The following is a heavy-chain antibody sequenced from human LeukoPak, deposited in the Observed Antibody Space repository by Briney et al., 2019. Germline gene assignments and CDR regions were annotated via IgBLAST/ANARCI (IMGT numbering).Heavy chain of an antibody. V-gene: IGHV3-23*01. CDR3: AKDLLHKYSSGSGY. CDR2: ISGSGGST. J-gene: IGHJ4*02. D-gene: IGHD6-19*01. CDR1: GFTFSRYG. Sequence: GGSLRLSCAASGFTFSRYGMTWVRQAPGKGLEWVSAISGSGGSTYYADSVKGRFTISRDNSKNTLYLQMNSLRAEDTAVYYCAKDLLHKYSSGSGYWGQGTLVTVSS.